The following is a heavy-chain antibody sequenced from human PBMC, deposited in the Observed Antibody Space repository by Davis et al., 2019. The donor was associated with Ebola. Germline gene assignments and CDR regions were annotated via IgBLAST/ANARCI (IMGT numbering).Heavy chain of an antibody. CDR3: TRGVIGYGDSRGTGFDP. CDR2: IRGRSYGGTT. V-gene: IGHV3-49*03. CDR1: GFTFGNYA. D-gene: IGHD1-1*01. J-gene: IGHJ5*02. Sequence: GESLKISCTASGFTFGNYAMSWFRQAPGKGLEWVSFIRGRSYGGTTEYAASVKGRFTISRDDSNSIAYLQMNSLKTEDTAVYYCTRGVIGYGDSRGTGFDPWGQGTLVTVSS.